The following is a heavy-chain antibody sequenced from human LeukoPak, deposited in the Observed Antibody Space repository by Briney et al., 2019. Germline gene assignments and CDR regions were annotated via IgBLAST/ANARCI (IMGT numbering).Heavy chain of an antibody. CDR3: ARALYCSDTSCYRGLDY. Sequence: GGSLRLSCAASGFTFSTYAMSWVRQAPGKGLEWVGRTRNKANSYTTEYAASVKGRFTISRDDSKNSLYLRMNSLKTEDTALYYCARALYCSDTSCYRGLDYWGQGTLVTVSS. CDR1: GFTFSTYA. CDR2: TRNKANSYTT. J-gene: IGHJ4*02. V-gene: IGHV3-72*01. D-gene: IGHD2-2*01.